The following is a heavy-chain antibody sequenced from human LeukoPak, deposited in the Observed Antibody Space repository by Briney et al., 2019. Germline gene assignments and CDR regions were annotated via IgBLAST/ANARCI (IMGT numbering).Heavy chain of an antibody. V-gene: IGHV3-74*01. J-gene: IGHJ3*01. CDR1: GFTFSRYW. CDR2: IKKDGRDT. D-gene: IGHD4-17*01. Sequence: GGSLRLSRTASGFTFSRYWVHCVRHAPGKGLVCVSSIKKDGRDTRYMDTVRGRFTISGDNAQNTLYVQMNSLRAEDTRVYYCARDEGTVTPHKRGFDVWGQGTMVTVSS. CDR3: ARDEGTVTPHKRGFDV.